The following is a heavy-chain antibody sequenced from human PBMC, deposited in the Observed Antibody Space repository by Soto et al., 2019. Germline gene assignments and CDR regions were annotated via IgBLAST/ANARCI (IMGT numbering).Heavy chain of an antibody. CDR1: GFTFDDYA. CDR3: AKGVAGWYYFDY. V-gene: IGHV3-9*01. Sequence: EVQLVESGGGLVQPGRSLRLSCAASGFTFDDYAMHWVRQAPGKGLEWVSGISWNVGSIAYADSVKGRFTISRDNAKNCLYLQMNSLRAEDTALYYCAKGVAGWYYFDYWGQGTLVTVSS. CDR2: ISWNVGSI. D-gene: IGHD3-3*01. J-gene: IGHJ4*02.